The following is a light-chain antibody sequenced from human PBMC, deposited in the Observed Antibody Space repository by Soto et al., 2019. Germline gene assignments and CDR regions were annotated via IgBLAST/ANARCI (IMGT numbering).Light chain of an antibody. V-gene: IGLV1-47*01. CDR1: SSNIGSNY. J-gene: IGLJ3*02. CDR3: AAWDDSLWGV. Sequence: QSVLTQPPSASGTPGQRVTISCSGSSSNIGSNYVYWYQQLPGTAPKLLIYRNNQRPSGVPDRFSGSKSGTSASLAISGLRSEAEADYYCAAWDDSLWGVFGGGTKLTVL. CDR2: RNN.